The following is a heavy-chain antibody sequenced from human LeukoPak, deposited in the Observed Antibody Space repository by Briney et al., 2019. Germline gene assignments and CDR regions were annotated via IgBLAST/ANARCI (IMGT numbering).Heavy chain of an antibody. J-gene: IGHJ6*02. Sequence: GASVKVSCKASGYTFTTDDINWVRQASGQGLEWMGWMNPNSGNTGYAQKFQGRVTMTRNTSTTTAYMELNSLRSEDTAVYYCASEQWLKREGVYYYYGVAVWGQGTTVTVSS. CDR1: GYTFTTDD. CDR2: MNPNSGNT. V-gene: IGHV1-8*01. CDR3: ASEQWLKREGVYYYYGVAV. D-gene: IGHD6-19*01.